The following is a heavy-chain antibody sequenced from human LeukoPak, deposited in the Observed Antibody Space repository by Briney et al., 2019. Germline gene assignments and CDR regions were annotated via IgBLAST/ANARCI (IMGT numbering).Heavy chain of an antibody. CDR3: ARGNYGGQSLDY. CDR1: GFTFSSYW. D-gene: IGHD4-23*01. Sequence: GESLRLSCAASGFTFSSYWMHWVRQAAGNGLVWVSRINSDGSSTSYADSVKGRFTISRDNAKNTLYLQMNSLRAEDTAVYYCARGNYGGQSLDYWGQGTLVTVSS. CDR2: INSDGSST. J-gene: IGHJ4*02. V-gene: IGHV3-74*01.